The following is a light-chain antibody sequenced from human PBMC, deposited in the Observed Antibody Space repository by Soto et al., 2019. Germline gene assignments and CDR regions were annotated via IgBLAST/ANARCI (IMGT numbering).Light chain of an antibody. CDR3: QQTNSFPIT. CDR1: QGIGTW. V-gene: IGKV1D-12*01. CDR2: GAT. Sequence: DVPVTQSPSFVYASVGDRVTITCRASQGIGTWLAWYQQKPGKAPSLLIYGATDLQSGVPSRFSGSGLGTHFSLTIFSLQTEDFATYYCQQTNSFPITFGQGTRLEI. J-gene: IGKJ5*01.